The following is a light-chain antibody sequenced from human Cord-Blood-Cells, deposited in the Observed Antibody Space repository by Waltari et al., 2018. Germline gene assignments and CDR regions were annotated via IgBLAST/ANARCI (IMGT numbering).Light chain of an antibody. Sequence: DIVMTQSPDSLAVSLGERATINCKSSQSVLYSSNNKNYLAWYQQKQGQPPKVLIYLVSTRESGVPDRFSGSGSGTDFTLTISSLQAEDVAVYYCQQYYSTPYTFGQGTKLEIK. J-gene: IGKJ2*01. CDR3: QQYYSTPYT. V-gene: IGKV4-1*01. CDR2: LVS. CDR1: QSVLYSSNNKNY.